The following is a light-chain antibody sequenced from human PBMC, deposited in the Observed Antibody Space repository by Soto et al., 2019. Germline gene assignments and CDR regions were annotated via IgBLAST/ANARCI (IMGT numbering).Light chain of an antibody. V-gene: IGKV3-20*01. CDR1: QNVSSKL. Sequence: TFLTQSPGTLSWSPGERATLSCRASQNVSSKLLVWYQQHPGQAPRLLIYGASSRATGIPDRLSGSGSGTDFSLTIRRLEPDDFAVYYCQQYGSSLWTFGQGTQVDIK. J-gene: IGKJ1*01. CDR3: QQYGSSLWT. CDR2: GAS.